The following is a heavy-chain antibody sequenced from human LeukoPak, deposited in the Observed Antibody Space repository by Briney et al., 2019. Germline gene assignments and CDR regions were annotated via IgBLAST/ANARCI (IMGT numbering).Heavy chain of an antibody. CDR1: GGSFSGYY. V-gene: IGHV4-34*01. CDR2: INHSGST. D-gene: IGHD3-3*01. J-gene: IGHJ5*02. CDR3: ARASGIFGVVIHPWFDP. Sequence: PSETLSLTCAVYGGSFSGYYWSWIRQPPGKGLEWIGEINHSGSTNYNPSLKSRVTISVDTSKNQFSLKLSSVTAADTAVYYCARASGIFGVVIHPWFDPWGQEPWSPSPQ.